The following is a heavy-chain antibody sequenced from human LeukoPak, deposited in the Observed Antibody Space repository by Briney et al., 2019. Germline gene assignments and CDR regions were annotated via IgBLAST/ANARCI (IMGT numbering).Heavy chain of an antibody. J-gene: IGHJ4*02. Sequence: GGSLRLSCAASGFTISSNYMSWVRQAAGKGLEWVSVIYSGDSAYYADSVKGRFTISRHNSKNTLYLQMNSLRAEDTAVYYCARLNYGDYVDYWGQGTLVTVSS. D-gene: IGHD4-17*01. CDR1: GFTISSNY. CDR3: ARLNYGDYVDY. V-gene: IGHV3-53*04. CDR2: IYSGDSA.